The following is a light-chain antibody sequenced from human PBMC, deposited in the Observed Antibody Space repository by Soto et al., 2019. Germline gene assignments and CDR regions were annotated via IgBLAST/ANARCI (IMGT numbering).Light chain of an antibody. J-gene: IGLJ1*01. CDR3: ESYESGLLGFYV. V-gene: IGLV1-40*01. CDR1: SSNIRAGYD. CDR2: GNR. Sequence: QSGLTQPPCVSGAPGQRVTISCTGSSSNIRAGYDVHWYQQLPGTAPKLLICGNRNRPSGVPDRFSGSKSGTSASLAITGLQAEDEVFYDSESYESGLLGFYVSGPGTKVPV.